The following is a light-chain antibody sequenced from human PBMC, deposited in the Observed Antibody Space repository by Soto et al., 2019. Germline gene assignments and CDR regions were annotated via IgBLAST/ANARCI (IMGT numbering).Light chain of an antibody. V-gene: IGKV1-39*01. Sequence: DIQMTQSPSPLSASVGDRFTITCRSSQSISSYVNWYQQKPGIAPRLLIFAASNLQTGVPSRFSGSGSGTDFTLTISSLQPEDFGTYFCQHTYSTPFTFGPGTKVDIK. CDR3: QHTYSTPFT. CDR2: AAS. J-gene: IGKJ3*01. CDR1: QSISSY.